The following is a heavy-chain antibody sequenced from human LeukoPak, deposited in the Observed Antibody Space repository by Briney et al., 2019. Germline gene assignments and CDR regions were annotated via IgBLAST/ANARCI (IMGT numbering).Heavy chain of an antibody. CDR1: GFTFSSYW. J-gene: IGHJ4*02. Sequence: GGSLRLSCAASGFTFSSYWMSWVRQAPGKGLEWVANIKQDGSEKYYVDSVKGRFTISRDNAKNSLSLQMNSLRAEDTAVYYCARLLPPYYGSGSYGVDYWGQGTLVTVSS. D-gene: IGHD3-10*01. CDR3: ARLLPPYYGSGSYGVDY. V-gene: IGHV3-7*01. CDR2: IKQDGSEK.